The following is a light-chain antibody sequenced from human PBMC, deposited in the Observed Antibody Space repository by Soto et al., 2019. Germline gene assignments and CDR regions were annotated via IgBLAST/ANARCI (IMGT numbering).Light chain of an antibody. CDR1: QTISSSF. Sequence: EIVLTQSPGTLSLSPGERATLSCRASQTISSSFLAWYQQKRGQAPRLLIYGASTKATGVPDRFSGSGSGTDFTLTISELEPEDFAVDYCQHYDWSLTWTFGQGTKVEI. CDR2: GAS. CDR3: QHYDWSLTWT. J-gene: IGKJ1*01. V-gene: IGKV3-20*01.